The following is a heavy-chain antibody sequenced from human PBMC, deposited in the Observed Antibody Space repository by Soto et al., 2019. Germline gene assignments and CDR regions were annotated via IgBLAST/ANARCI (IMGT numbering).Heavy chain of an antibody. CDR3: TTDSRTTLPEIRFDY. J-gene: IGHJ4*01. D-gene: IGHD1-26*01. V-gene: IGHV3-15*07. CDR2: VKSKADGGSG. Sequence: PGGSLRLSCAASGFPFNNAWINWVRQVPGKGLEWVGRVKSKADGGSGDYAAPVKGRFVVSRDDSKDIVYLQMNSLKIEDTDVYYCTTDSRTTLPEIRFDYWGHGTQVTVSS. CDR1: GFPFNNAW.